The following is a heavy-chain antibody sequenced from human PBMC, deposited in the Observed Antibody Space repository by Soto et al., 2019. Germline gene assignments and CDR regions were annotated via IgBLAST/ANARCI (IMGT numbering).Heavy chain of an antibody. D-gene: IGHD3-9*01. Sequence: QPGGSLRLSCAASGFTFSSYAMSWVRQAPGKGLEWVSAISGSGGSTYYADSVKGRFTISRDNSKNTLYLQMNSLRAEDTAVYYCAKNGSTSCYDCGDILTGYYPFDYWGQGTLVTVSS. V-gene: IGHV3-23*01. CDR1: GFTFSSYA. J-gene: IGHJ4*02. CDR3: AKNGSTSCYDCGDILTGYYPFDY. CDR2: ISGSGGST.